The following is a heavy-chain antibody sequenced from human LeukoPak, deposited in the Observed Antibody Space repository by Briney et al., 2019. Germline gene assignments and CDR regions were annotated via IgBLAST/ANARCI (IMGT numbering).Heavy chain of an antibody. Sequence: GGPLRLSCAASGFAFSTYAMSWVRQAPGKGLEWVSALSGSGGSTYYADSVKGRFTISRDNSKNTLYLQMNSLRAEDTAIYYCAKDQSYGFDYWGQGTLVTVSS. CDR1: GFAFSTYA. CDR2: LSGSGGST. J-gene: IGHJ4*02. V-gene: IGHV3-23*01. CDR3: AKDQSYGFDY. D-gene: IGHD5-18*01.